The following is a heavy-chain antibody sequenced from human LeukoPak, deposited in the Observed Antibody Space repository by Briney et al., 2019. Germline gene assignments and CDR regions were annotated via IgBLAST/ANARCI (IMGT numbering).Heavy chain of an antibody. CDR2: ISWNSGSI. J-gene: IGHJ5*02. CDR1: GFTFSSYW. D-gene: IGHD3-3*01. CDR3: AKSADYDFWSGSNWFDP. V-gene: IGHV3-9*01. Sequence: PGGSLRLSCAASGFTFSSYWMSWVRQAPGKGLEWVSGISWNSGSIGYADSVKGRFTISRDNAKNSLYLQMNSLRAEDTALYYCAKSADYDFWSGSNWFDPWGQGTLVTVSS.